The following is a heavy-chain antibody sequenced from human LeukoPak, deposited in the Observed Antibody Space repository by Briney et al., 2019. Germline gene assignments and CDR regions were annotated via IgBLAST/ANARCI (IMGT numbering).Heavy chain of an antibody. Sequence: SETLSLTCAVHGGSFSGYYWSWIRQPPGKGLEWIGEINHSGSTNYNPSLKSRVTISVDTSKNQFSLKLSSVTAADTAVYYCARHGGRRWLQLVKYWYFDLWGRGTLVTVSS. J-gene: IGHJ2*01. CDR3: ARHGGRRWLQLVKYWYFDL. V-gene: IGHV4-34*01. CDR2: INHSGST. D-gene: IGHD5-24*01. CDR1: GGSFSGYY.